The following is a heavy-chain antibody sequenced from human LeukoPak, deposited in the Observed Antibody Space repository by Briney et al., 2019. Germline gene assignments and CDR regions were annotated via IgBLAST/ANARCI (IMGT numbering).Heavy chain of an antibody. D-gene: IGHD4-17*01. CDR2: IYYSGST. Sequence: PSETLSLTCTVSGGSISSGGYYWSWIRQHPGKGLEWIGYIYYSGSTYYNPSLKSRVTISVDTSKNQFSLKLSSVTAADTAVYYCARVEDYGDYDGLRRWFDPWGQGTLVTVSS. CDR1: GGSISSGGYY. V-gene: IGHV4-31*03. CDR3: ARVEDYGDYDGLRRWFDP. J-gene: IGHJ5*02.